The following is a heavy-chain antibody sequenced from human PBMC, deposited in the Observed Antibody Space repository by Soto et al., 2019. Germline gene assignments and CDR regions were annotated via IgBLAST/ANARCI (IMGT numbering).Heavy chain of an antibody. CDR2: IDYSGST. Sequence: PSETLSLTCTVSGGSISSYYWSWIRQPPGKGLEWIGYIDYSGSTNYNPSLKSRVTMSVDSSKSQFSLKLSSVTAADTALYYCARDPGSGYNYFPHWGQGTLVTVS. CDR1: GGSISSYY. CDR3: ARDPGSGYNYFPH. J-gene: IGHJ1*01. D-gene: IGHD3-10*01. V-gene: IGHV4-59*01.